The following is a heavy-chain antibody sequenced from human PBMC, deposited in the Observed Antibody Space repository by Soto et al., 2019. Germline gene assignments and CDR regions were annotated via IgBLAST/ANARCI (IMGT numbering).Heavy chain of an antibody. CDR2: ISGSGGST. CDR3: AKDLDIVVVPAAMQDSLYYYYYMDV. Sequence: GGSLRLSCAASGFTFSSYAMSWVRQAPGKGLEWVSAISGSGGSTYYADSVKGRFTISRDNSKNTLYLQMNSLRAEDTAVYYCAKDLDIVVVPAAMQDSLYYYYYMDVWGKGTTVTVSS. CDR1: GFTFSSYA. J-gene: IGHJ6*03. V-gene: IGHV3-23*01. D-gene: IGHD2-2*03.